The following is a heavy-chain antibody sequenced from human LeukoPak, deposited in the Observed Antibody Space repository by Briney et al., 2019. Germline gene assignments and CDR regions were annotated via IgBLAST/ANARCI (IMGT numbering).Heavy chain of an antibody. CDR2: IIPIFGIA. CDR3: ARAGGTERIYYYYGMDV. J-gene: IGHJ6*02. CDR1: GGTFISYA. D-gene: IGHD2/OR15-2a*01. Sequence: SMKVSCKASGGTFISYAISWVRQAPGQGLEWMGRIIPIFGIANYAQKFQGRVTITADKSTSTAYMELSSLRSEDTAVYYCARAGGTERIYYYYGMDVWGQGTTVTVSS. V-gene: IGHV1-69*04.